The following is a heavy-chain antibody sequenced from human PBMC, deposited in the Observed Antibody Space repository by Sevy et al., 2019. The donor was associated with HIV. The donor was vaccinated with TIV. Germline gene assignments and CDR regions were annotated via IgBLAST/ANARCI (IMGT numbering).Heavy chain of an antibody. Sequence: SETLSLTCAVYGGSFSGYYWSWIRQPPGKGLEWIGEINHSGSTNYNPSLKSRVTISVDTSKNQFSLKLSSVTAADTAVYYCARISRVLRFLEWLSRTRWFDPWGQGTLVTVSS. CDR3: ARISRVLRFLEWLSRTRWFDP. D-gene: IGHD3-3*01. CDR2: INHSGST. CDR1: GGSFSGYY. V-gene: IGHV4-34*01. J-gene: IGHJ5*02.